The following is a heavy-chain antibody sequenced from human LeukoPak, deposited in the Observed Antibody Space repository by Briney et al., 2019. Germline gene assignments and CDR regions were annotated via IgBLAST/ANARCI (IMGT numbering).Heavy chain of an antibody. CDR1: GGSISSNNYY. J-gene: IGHJ3*02. CDR2: IYTSGST. CDR3: ARENYDFWSGAGGTSAFDI. D-gene: IGHD3-3*01. V-gene: IGHV4-61*02. Sequence: SETLSLTCTVSGGSISSNNYYWSWIRQPAGKGLEIGRIYTSGSTNHNPSLKSRVTISVDTSKNQFSLKLSSVTAADTAVYYCARENYDFWSGAGGTSAFDIWGQGTMVTVSS.